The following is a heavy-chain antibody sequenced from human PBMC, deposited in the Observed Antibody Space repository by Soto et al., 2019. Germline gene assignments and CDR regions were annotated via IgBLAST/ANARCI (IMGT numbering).Heavy chain of an antibody. Sequence: ASVKVSCKASGYTFTSYAMQWVRQAPGQRLEWMGWINAGNGNTKYSQKFQGRVTITRDTSASTAYMELSSLRSEDTAVYYCASPLDPDGSGSYLGAFDIWGQGTMVTVSS. CDR1: GYTFTSYA. CDR2: INAGNGNT. V-gene: IGHV1-3*01. D-gene: IGHD3-10*01. CDR3: ASPLDPDGSGSYLGAFDI. J-gene: IGHJ3*02.